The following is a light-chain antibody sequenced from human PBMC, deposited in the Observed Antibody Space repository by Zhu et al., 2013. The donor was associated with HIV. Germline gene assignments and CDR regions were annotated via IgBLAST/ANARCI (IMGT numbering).Light chain of an antibody. CDR2: HAS. V-gene: IGKV1-5*01. Sequence: DIQMTQSPSTLSASVGDRVTITCRASQSISSWLAWYQQKPGKAPNLLIYHASTLHSGVPSRFSGTGSGTVFTLTISSLQPDDFATYYCQRYSSSSRTFGQGTKVDMK. CDR1: QSISSW. J-gene: IGKJ1*01. CDR3: QRYSSSSRT.